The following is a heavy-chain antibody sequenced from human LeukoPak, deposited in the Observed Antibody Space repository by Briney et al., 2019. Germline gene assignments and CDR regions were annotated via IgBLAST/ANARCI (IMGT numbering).Heavy chain of an antibody. D-gene: IGHD2-15*01. V-gene: IGHV4-59*08. CDR3: ARRHRYCSGTSCYLLDY. J-gene: IGHJ4*02. CDR1: GGSISSYY. Sequence: SETLSLTCSVSGGSISSYYWSWIRQSPGKGLEWIAYISYSGSTNYSPSFKSRVTVSLDTSKNQFSLKLSSVTAADTAVYYCARRHRYCSGTSCYLLDYWGQGILVTVSS. CDR2: ISYSGST.